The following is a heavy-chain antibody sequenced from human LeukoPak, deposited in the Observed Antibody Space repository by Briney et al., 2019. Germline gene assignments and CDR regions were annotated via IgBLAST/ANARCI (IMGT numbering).Heavy chain of an antibody. V-gene: IGHV1-18*01. CDR3: ARDRGTGSGSRSWFDP. Sequence: SVKVSCKASGYTFTSYGISWVRQAPGQGLEWMGWINPDNGNTNYAQKLQGRVTMTTDTSTTTAYMELRSLTSDDTAVYYCARDRGTGSGSRSWFDPWGQGTLVTVSS. J-gene: IGHJ5*02. CDR1: GYTFTSYG. D-gene: IGHD3-10*01. CDR2: INPDNGNT.